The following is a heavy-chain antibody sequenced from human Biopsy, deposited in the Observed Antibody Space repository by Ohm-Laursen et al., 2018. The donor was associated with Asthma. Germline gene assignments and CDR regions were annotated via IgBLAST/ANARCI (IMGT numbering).Heavy chain of an antibody. CDR3: ARMNTMIQAANYCSYAMDV. J-gene: IGHJ6*02. D-gene: IGHD3-22*01. Sequence: TLSLTCPVSGDSINSGGYSWDWVPQPPGEGPEGVCYLFSTGATHYNPSLKSRVTISVDRSKRQFSLKVNSVTAADTAVYYCARMNTMIQAANYCSYAMDVWGQGTTVTVSS. CDR2: LFSTGAT. CDR1: GDSINSGGYS. V-gene: IGHV4-30-2*01.